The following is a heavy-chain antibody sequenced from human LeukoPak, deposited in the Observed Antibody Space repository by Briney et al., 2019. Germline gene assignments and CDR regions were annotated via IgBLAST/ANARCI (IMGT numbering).Heavy chain of an antibody. V-gene: IGHV3-48*01. J-gene: IGHJ4*02. D-gene: IGHD1-26*01. CDR2: ISSSSSTI. CDR3: ARDLHWGASDF. CDR1: GFTFSTYG. Sequence: GGSLRLSCAASGFTFSTYGMHWVRQAPGKGLEWVSYISSSSSTIYYAGSVKGRFTISRDNAKNSLYLQMDSLRADDTAVYYCARDLHWGASDFWGQGTLVTVSS.